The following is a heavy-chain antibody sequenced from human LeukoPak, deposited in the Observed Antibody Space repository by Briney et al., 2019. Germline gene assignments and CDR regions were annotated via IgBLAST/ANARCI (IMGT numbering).Heavy chain of an antibody. V-gene: IGHV1-18*01. Sequence: AASVKVSCKASGYTFTSYGISWVRQAPGQGLEWMGWISAYNGNTNYAQKLQGRVTMTTDTPTSTAYMELRSLRSDDTAVHYCARDPRDFWSGYYTYYYYGMDVWGQGTTVTVSS. CDR1: GYTFTSYG. J-gene: IGHJ6*02. CDR3: ARDPRDFWSGYYTYYYYGMDV. CDR2: ISAYNGNT. D-gene: IGHD3-3*01.